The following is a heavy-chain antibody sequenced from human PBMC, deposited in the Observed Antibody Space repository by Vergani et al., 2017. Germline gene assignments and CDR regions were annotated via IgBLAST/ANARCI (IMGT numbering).Heavy chain of an antibody. D-gene: IGHD5-12*01. V-gene: IGHV1-2*02. J-gene: IGHJ5*02. CDR1: GYTFTGYY. CDR3: ARDRKVPEDRMATINWFDP. Sequence: QVQLVQSGAEVKKPGASVKVSCKASGYTFTGYYMHWVRQAPGQGLEWMGWINPNSGGTNYAQKFQGRVTMTRDTSISTAYMELSRLRSDDTAVYYCARDRKVPEDRMATINWFDPWGQGTLVIVSS. CDR2: INPNSGGT.